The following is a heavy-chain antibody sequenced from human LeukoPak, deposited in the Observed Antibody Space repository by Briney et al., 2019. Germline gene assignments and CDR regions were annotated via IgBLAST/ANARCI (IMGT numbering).Heavy chain of an antibody. D-gene: IGHD1-26*01. Sequence: SETLSLTCAVYGESISGYSWNWIRQPPGKGLEWIGQLTNSGGSNYNPSLKSRVTISVDTSKNQFSLRLSSVTVADTAVYYCARLSEWELLYYFDYWGQGTLVTVSS. J-gene: IGHJ4*02. CDR3: ARLSEWELLYYFDY. CDR2: LTNSGGS. V-gene: IGHV4-34*01. CDR1: GESISGYS.